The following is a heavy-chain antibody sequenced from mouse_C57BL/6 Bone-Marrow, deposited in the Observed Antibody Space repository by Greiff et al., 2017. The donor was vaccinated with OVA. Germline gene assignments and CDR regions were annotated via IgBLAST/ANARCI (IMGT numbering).Heavy chain of an antibody. CDR3: ARQKRVYYSNYYAMDY. CDR1: GFTFSSYG. J-gene: IGHJ4*01. CDR2: ISSGGSYT. V-gene: IGHV5-6*01. Sequence: EVKVVESGGDLVKPGGSLKLSCAASGFTFSSYGMSWVRQTPDKRLEWVATISSGGSYTYYPDSVKGRFTISRDNAKNTLYLQMSSLKSEDTAMYYCARQKRVYYSNYYAMDYWGQGTSVTVSS. D-gene: IGHD2-5*01.